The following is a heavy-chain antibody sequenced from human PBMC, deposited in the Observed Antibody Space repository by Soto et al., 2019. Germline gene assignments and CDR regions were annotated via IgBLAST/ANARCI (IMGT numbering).Heavy chain of an antibody. CDR3: ARDTLWWFFYY. J-gene: IGHJ4*02. Sequence: QVQLVESGGGVVQPGRSLRLSCAASGFTFSSYGMHWVRQAPGKGLDWVAVIWNDGSNKYYADSVKGRFTISRDNSKNTLYLQMNTLRAEDTAVYYCARDTLWWFFYYWGQGTLVTVSS. CDR1: GFTFSSYG. V-gene: IGHV3-33*01. D-gene: IGHD2-15*01. CDR2: IWNDGSNK.